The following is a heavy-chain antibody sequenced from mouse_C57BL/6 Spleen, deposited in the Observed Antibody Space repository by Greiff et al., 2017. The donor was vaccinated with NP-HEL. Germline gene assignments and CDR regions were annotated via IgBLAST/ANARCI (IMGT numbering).Heavy chain of an antibody. V-gene: IGHV1-4*01. Sequence: QVTLKESGAELARPGASVKMSCKASGYTFTSYTMHWVKQRPGQGLEWIGYINPSSGYTKYNQKFKDKATLTADKSSSTAYMQLSSLTSEDSAVYYCARIVNPYAMDYWGQGTSVTVSS. CDR1: GYTFTSYT. CDR3: ARIVNPYAMDY. CDR2: INPSSGYT. J-gene: IGHJ4*01.